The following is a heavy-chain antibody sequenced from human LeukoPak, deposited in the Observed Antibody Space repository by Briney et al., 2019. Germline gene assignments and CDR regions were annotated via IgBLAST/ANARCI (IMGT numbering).Heavy chain of an antibody. D-gene: IGHD3-16*02. V-gene: IGHV3-66*01. CDR1: GFTVSSNY. Sequence: GGSLRLSCAASGFTVSSNYMSWVRRAPGKGLEWVSVIYSGGSTYYADSVKGRFTISRDNSRNTLYLQMNSLRAEDTAVYYCARGADFYDYVWGSYPTFDYWGQGTLVTVSS. CDR2: IYSGGST. J-gene: IGHJ4*02. CDR3: ARGADFYDYVWGSYPTFDY.